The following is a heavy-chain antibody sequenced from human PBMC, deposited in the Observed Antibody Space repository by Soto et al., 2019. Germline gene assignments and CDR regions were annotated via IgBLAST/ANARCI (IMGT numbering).Heavy chain of an antibody. Sequence: QVQLQESGPGLVRPSETLSLTCTVSGASLTSGSYYWSWVRQPPGEGLEWIAYIYRSGSTNYNPSLKSRATISVDTSKNQFSLRLTSVTPADTAMYYCARWKSSYADLPGDWFDSWGQGTLVTVSS. D-gene: IGHD3-16*01. V-gene: IGHV4-61*01. CDR3: ARWKSSYADLPGDWFDS. CDR2: IYRSGST. J-gene: IGHJ5*01. CDR1: GASLTSGSYY.